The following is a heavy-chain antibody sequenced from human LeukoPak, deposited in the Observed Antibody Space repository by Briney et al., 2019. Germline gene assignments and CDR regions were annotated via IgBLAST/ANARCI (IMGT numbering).Heavy chain of an antibody. CDR2: IYTTGST. CDR1: SGSITSGNNY. D-gene: IGHD5-12*01. CDR3: ARDRYGGYVNQAFDS. Sequence: SETLSLTCTVSSGSITSGNNYWTWVRQPAGKGLEWVGHIYTTGSTTGRTNYSPTLKSRVTISIDTSTNQFSLRLTSVTAADTAIYFCARDRYGGYVNQAFDSWGQGTLVTVSS. J-gene: IGHJ4*02. V-gene: IGHV4-61*09.